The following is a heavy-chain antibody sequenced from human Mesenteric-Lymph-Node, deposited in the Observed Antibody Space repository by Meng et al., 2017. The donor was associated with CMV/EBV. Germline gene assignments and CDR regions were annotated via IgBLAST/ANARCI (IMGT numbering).Heavy chain of an antibody. CDR3: ANGGEVVPAAIGGGVYYYYGMDV. D-gene: IGHD2-2*02. CDR2: ISGSGGST. V-gene: IGHV3-23*01. CDR1: GFTFSSYA. J-gene: IGHJ6*02. Sequence: GESLKISCAASGFTFSSYAMSWVRQAPGKGLEWVSAISGSGGSTYYADSVKGRFTISRDNSKNTLYLQMNSLRAEDTAVYYCANGGEVVPAAIGGGVYYYYGMDVWGQGTTVTVSS.